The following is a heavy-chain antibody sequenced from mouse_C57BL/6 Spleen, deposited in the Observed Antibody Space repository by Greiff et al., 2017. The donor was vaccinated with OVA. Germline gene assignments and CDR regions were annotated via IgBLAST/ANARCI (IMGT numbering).Heavy chain of an antibody. CDR3: ARYRRDYAMDY. V-gene: IGHV1-55*01. J-gene: IGHJ4*01. CDR1: GYTFTSYW. Sequence: QVQLQQPGAELVKPGASVKMSCKASGYTFTSYWITWVKQRPGQGLEWIGDISPGSGSTNSNEKFKSKATLTVDTSSSTAYMQLSSLTSEDSAVDDCARYRRDYAMDYWGQGTSVTVSS. CDR2: ISPGSGST.